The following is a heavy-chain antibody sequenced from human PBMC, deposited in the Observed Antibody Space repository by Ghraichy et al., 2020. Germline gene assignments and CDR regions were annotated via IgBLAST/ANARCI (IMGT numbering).Heavy chain of an antibody. CDR3: ATSPTRDSRSWD. CDR1: GFTFSYYW. J-gene: IGHJ4*02. D-gene: IGHD3-22*01. CDR2: INHDGIQK. V-gene: IGHV3-7*01. Sequence: GGSLRLSCAASGFTFSYYWMSWVRQAPGKGLEWVAYINHDGIQKDYVDSVKGRFTMSRDNARNSLYLHMNSLRAEDTAVYYCATSPTRDSRSWDWGQGTLGTLSS.